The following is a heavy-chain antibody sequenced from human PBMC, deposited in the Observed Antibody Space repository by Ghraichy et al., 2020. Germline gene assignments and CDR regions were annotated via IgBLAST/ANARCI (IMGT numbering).Heavy chain of an antibody. Sequence: GGSRRLSCAASGFTFSRLHMSWVRQAPGKGLEWVSSIDGSGGETHYADFVKGRFTISRDNSRNTLYLQMNSLRVEDTAVYYCAKDLSVTEAADWFDPSDQGNLVTVSS. V-gene: IGHV3-23*01. CDR3: AKDLSVTEAADWFDP. CDR2: IDGSGGET. CDR1: GFTFSRLH. J-gene: IGHJ5*02. D-gene: IGHD5/OR15-5a*01.